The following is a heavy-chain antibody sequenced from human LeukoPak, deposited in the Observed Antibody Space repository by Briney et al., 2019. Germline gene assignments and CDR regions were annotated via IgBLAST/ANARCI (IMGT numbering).Heavy chain of an antibody. V-gene: IGHV3-53*01. Sequence: GGSLRLSCAASGFTVSSYYMNWVRQAPGKGLEWVSVLYSGGSAYYADSVRGRFTISRHNLKNMLYLDMNSLRAEGTAVYYCAGGDGAFDYWGQGTLVTVSS. D-gene: IGHD2-21*02. J-gene: IGHJ4*02. CDR2: LYSGGSA. CDR3: AGGDGAFDY. CDR1: GFTVSSYY.